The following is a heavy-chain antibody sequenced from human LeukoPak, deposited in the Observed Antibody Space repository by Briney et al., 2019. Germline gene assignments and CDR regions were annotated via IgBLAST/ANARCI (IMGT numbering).Heavy chain of an antibody. J-gene: IGHJ5*02. V-gene: IGHV3-21*01. D-gene: IGHD3-3*01. CDR1: GFTFSSYS. CDR2: IGSSSSYI. CDR3: ARDFESEIFGVVTSDPTYWFDP. Sequence: GGSLRLSCAASGFTFSSYSMNWVRQAPGKGLEWVSSIGSSSSYIYYADSVKGRFTISRDNAKNSLYLQMNSLRAEDTAVYYCARDFESEIFGVVTSDPTYWFDPWGQGTLVTVSS.